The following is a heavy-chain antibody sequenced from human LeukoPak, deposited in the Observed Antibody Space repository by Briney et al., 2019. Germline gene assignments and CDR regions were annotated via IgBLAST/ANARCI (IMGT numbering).Heavy chain of an antibody. D-gene: IGHD3-10*01. CDR1: GGSISSSSYY. CDR2: IHYSGST. CDR3: ATRLLWFGEDKDY. V-gene: IGHV4-39*07. J-gene: IGHJ4*02. Sequence: SETLSLTCTVSGGSISSSSYYWGWIRQPPGKGLEWIGSIHYSGSTCYNPSLKSRVTISVDTSKNQFSLKLSSVTAADTAVYYCATRLLWFGEDKDYWGQGTLVTVSS.